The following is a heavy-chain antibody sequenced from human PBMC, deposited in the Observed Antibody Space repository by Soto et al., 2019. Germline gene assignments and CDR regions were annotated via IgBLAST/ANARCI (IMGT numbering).Heavy chain of an antibody. CDR3: AKDGSSGWYGPVDY. Sequence: GGSLRLSCAASGFTFSSYGMHWVRQAPGKGLEWVAVISYDGSNKYYADSVKGRFTISRDNSKNTLYLQMNSLRAEDTAVYYCAKDGSSGWYGPVDYWGQGTLVTVSS. J-gene: IGHJ4*02. CDR1: GFTFSSYG. V-gene: IGHV3-30*18. D-gene: IGHD6-19*01. CDR2: ISYDGSNK.